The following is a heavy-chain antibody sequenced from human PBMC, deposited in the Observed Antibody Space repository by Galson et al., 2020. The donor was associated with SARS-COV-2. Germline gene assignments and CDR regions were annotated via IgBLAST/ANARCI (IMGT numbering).Heavy chain of an antibody. CDR1: GGSISSGGYY. Sequence: SETLSLTCTVSGGSISSGGYYWSWIRQHPGKGLEWIGYIYYSGSTYYNPSLKSRVTISVDTSKNQFSLKLSSVTAADTAVYYCAICQSQFGPLPPAHNWFDPWGQGTLVTVSS. CDR2: IYYSGST. J-gene: IGHJ5*02. CDR3: AICQSQFGPLPPAHNWFDP. V-gene: IGHV4-31*03. D-gene: IGHD3-10*01.